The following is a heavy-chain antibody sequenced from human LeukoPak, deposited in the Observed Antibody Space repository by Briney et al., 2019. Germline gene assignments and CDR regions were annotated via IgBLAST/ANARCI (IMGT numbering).Heavy chain of an antibody. D-gene: IGHD6-19*01. Sequence: ASVKVSCKASGYTFTGYYMHWVRQAPGQGLEWTGWINPNSGGTNYAQKFQGRVTMTRDTSISTAYMELSRLRSDDTAVYYCARGYYVRSSGWSGNYFDYWGQGTLVTVSS. J-gene: IGHJ4*02. CDR2: INPNSGGT. V-gene: IGHV1-2*02. CDR3: ARGYYVRSSGWSGNYFDY. CDR1: GYTFTGYY.